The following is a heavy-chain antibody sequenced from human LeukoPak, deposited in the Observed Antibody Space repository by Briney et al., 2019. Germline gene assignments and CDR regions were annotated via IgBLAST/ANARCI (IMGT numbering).Heavy chain of an antibody. CDR3: ARDSGHDAFDI. J-gene: IGHJ3*02. CDR2: IYRSGST. V-gene: IGHV3-53*01. CDR1: GFTVSTNY. Sequence: GGSLRLSCAASGFTVSTNYVSWVRQAPGKGLEWVSVIYRSGSTYYADSVKGRFTISRDNSKNKLYLQMNRLRAEDTAVYYCARDSGHDAFDIWGQGTMVTVSS.